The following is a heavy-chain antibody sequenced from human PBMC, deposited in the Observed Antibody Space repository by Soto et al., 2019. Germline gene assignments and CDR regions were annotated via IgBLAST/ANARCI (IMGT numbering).Heavy chain of an antibody. CDR2: FIPIFGPA. CDR1: GGTLSSYA. V-gene: IGHV1-69*12. Sequence: QVQLVQSGAEVKKPGSSVKVSCKASGGTLSSYAISWVRQAPGQGLEWMGGFIPIFGPADYAQKFQVRVTITADESTSTAYMELSSLRSEDTAVYYCARSYGSGSYYYQGFDYWGQGTLVTVSS. D-gene: IGHD3-10*01. J-gene: IGHJ4*02. CDR3: ARSYGSGSYYYQGFDY.